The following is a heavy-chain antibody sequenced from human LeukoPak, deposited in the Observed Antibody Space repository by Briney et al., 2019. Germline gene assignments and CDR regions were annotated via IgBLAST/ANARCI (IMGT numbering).Heavy chain of an antibody. D-gene: IGHD6-13*01. CDR1: GFTFTGYY. V-gene: IGHV1-2*02. Sequence: ASVTVSCKASGFTFTGYYMHWGRQAPGQGLEWMGWINPNSGDTNFAQKFQGRVTMSRDTSISTAYMELSRLRSDDTAVYYCARLAAADYCFDYWGQGTLVTVSS. CDR2: INPNSGDT. J-gene: IGHJ4*02. CDR3: ARLAAADYCFDY.